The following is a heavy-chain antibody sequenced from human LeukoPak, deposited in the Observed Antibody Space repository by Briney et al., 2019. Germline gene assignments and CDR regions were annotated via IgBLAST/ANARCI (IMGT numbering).Heavy chain of an antibody. V-gene: IGHV3-23*01. J-gene: IGHJ4*02. CDR2: VNADGGNT. D-gene: IGHD1-26*01. CDR1: GFTFDNYR. CDR3: TKRVKYGGTWDHFAD. Sequence: PGWSLRLSCAASGFTFDNYRMSWVRQAPGKGLEWVSTVNADGGNTYYADSVKGRFTISRDNSKSTLILQMNSLRVEDTALYYCTKRVKYGGTWDHFADWGQGTLVTVSS.